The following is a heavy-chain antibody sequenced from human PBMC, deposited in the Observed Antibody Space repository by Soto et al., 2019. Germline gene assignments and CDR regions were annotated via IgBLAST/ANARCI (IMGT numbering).Heavy chain of an antibody. V-gene: IGHV3-21*01. CDR3: ARANYDFWSGYSNYFGMDV. CDR1: GFTFSNYT. D-gene: IGHD3-3*01. CDR2: ISSSSLYI. J-gene: IGHJ6*01. Sequence: EVQLVESGGGLVKPGGSLRVSCAASGFTFSNYTMNWVRQAPGKGLEWVSAISSSSLYIYYADSVKGRFTISRDIAKNSLYLQMNSLVAEDTAVYYCARANYDFWSGYSNYFGMDVW.